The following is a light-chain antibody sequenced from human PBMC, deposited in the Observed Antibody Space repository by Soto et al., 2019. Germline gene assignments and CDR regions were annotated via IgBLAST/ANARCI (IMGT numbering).Light chain of an antibody. Sequence: EIVLTQSPGTLSLSAGERGTLSCRASERISSNQLAWYQQKVGQAPRLLIYNTHSRATGIPDRFSGSGSGTDFTLTISRLEPEDFAVYSCQQYGFSPISFGQGTRLEIK. CDR1: ERISSNQ. V-gene: IGKV3-20*01. CDR3: QQYGFSPIS. J-gene: IGKJ5*01. CDR2: NTH.